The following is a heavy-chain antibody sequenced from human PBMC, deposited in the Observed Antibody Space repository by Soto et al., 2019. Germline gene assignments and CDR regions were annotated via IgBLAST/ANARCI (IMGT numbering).Heavy chain of an antibody. CDR1: GYIFANYA. V-gene: IGHV1-3*01. Sequence: ASVKVSCKASGYIFANYAMQWVRQAPGQGLEWMGYINPGNGNTKYSQKCQGRLTISRDTSANTVYMDLSSLTSKDTAIYYCARVVTNFSGSRDTRFASCGQGSQVTGSS. D-gene: IGHD3-10*01. CDR2: INPGNGNT. J-gene: IGHJ5*01. CDR3: ARVVTNFSGSRDTRFAS.